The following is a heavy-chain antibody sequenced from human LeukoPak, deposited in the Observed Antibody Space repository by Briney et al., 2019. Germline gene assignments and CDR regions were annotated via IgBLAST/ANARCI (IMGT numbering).Heavy chain of an antibody. CDR2: INPNSGGT. D-gene: IGHD5-18*01. CDR1: GYTFTGYY. V-gene: IGHV1-2*02. J-gene: IGHJ5*02. Sequence: ASVKVSCKASGYTFTGYYMHWVRQTPGQGLEWMGWINPNSGGTNYAQKFQGRVTMTRDTSVSTAYMELNRLRSDDTGVYYCARDTTMITYWFDPWGQGTLVTVSS. CDR3: ARDTTMITYWFDP.